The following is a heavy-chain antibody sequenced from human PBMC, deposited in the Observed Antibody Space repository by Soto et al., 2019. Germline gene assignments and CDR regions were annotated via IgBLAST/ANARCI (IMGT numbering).Heavy chain of an antibody. Sequence: QVQLVQSGAEVKKPGASVKVSCKVSGYTLTELSMHWVRQAPGKGLEWMGGFDPEDGETIYAQKFQGRVTMTEDTSTDTAYMELSSLRSEDTAVYYCATARYCSGGSCYSYYYYGMDVWGQGTTVTVSS. CDR3: ATARYCSGGSCYSYYYYGMDV. J-gene: IGHJ6*02. V-gene: IGHV1-24*01. D-gene: IGHD2-15*01. CDR1: GYTLTELS. CDR2: FDPEDGET.